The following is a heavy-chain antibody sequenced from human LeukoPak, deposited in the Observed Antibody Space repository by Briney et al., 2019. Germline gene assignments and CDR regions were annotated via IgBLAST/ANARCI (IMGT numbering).Heavy chain of an antibody. CDR2: ISSSSSYI. J-gene: IGHJ4*02. CDR3: ASALGYCSSTSCYQNDY. Sequence: GGSLRLSCVASGFAFSRSWMSWVRQAPGKGLEWVSSISSSSSYIYYADSVKGRFTISRDNAKNSLYLQMNSLRAEDTAVYYCASALGYCSSTSCYQNDYWGQGTLVTVSS. V-gene: IGHV3-21*01. D-gene: IGHD2-2*01. CDR1: GFAFSRSW.